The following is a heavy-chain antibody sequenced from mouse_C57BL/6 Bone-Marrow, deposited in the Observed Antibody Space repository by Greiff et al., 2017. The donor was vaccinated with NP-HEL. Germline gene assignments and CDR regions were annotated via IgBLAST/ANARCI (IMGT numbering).Heavy chain of an antibody. CDR2: IYPRSGNT. J-gene: IGHJ4*01. CDR1: GYTFTSYG. V-gene: IGHV1-81*01. Sequence: VQLQQSGAELARPGASVKLSCKASGYTFTSYGISWVKQRTGQGLEWIGEIYPRSGNTYYNEKFKGKATLTADKSSSTAYMELRSLTSEDSAVYFCAREAWLRRGIYYAMDYWGQGTSVTVSS. CDR3: AREAWLRRGIYYAMDY. D-gene: IGHD2-2*01.